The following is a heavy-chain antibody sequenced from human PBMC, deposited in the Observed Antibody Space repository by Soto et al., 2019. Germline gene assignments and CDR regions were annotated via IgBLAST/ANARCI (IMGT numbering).Heavy chain of an antibody. CDR3: ASSGGYGSAP. CDR1: GGSISSGGYS. D-gene: IGHD2-15*01. CDR2: IYHSGSS. J-gene: IGHJ5*02. V-gene: IGHV4-30-2*01. Sequence: QLQLQESGSGLVKPSQTLSLTCAVSGGSISSGGYSWSWIRQPPGKALEWIGYIYHSGSSYYNPSLKGRLTISKARPKNKFSLKLIFVTAADPPAYYCASSGGYGSAPWGQGTPVPVSS.